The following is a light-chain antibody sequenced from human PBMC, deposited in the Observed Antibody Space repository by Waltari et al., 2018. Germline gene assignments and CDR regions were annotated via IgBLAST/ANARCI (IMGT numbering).Light chain of an antibody. Sequence: EIVFTQSPGPLFLSLGERATVSCRARQSVSRALAWYQQKPGQAPRLLIYGASTRATGIPDRFSGSGSGTDFSLTISRLEPDDFAVYYCQNYVRLPGKFGQGTTVEI. CDR3: QNYVRLPGK. CDR1: QSVSRA. CDR2: GAS. J-gene: IGKJ1*01. V-gene: IGKV3-20*01.